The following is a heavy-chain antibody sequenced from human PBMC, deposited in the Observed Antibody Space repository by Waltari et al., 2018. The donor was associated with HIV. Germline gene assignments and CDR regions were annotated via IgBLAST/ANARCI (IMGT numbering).Heavy chain of an antibody. CDR2: ISSSSSTI. CDR3: ARENQDAFDI. Sequence: EVQLVESGGGLVQPGGSLRLSCAASGFTFSRYSMNWVRPAPGKGLEWVSYISSSSSTIYYADSVKGRFTISRDNAKNSLYLQMNSLRAEDTAVYYWARENQDAFDIWGQGTMVTVSS. J-gene: IGHJ3*02. V-gene: IGHV3-48*01. CDR1: GFTFSRYS.